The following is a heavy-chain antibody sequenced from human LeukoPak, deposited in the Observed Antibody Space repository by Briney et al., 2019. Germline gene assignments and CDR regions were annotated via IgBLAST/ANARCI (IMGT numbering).Heavy chain of an antibody. CDR2: IYSGGST. D-gene: IGHD5-12*01. V-gene: IGHV3-53*01. Sequence: GGSLRLSCAASGFTVSSNYMSWVRQAPGKGLEWVSVIYSGGSTYYADSVKGRFTISRDNSKNTLYLQMNSLRAEDTAVYYCASGYSGYEVFDHWGQGTLVTVSS. J-gene: IGHJ4*02. CDR1: GFTVSSNY. CDR3: ASGYSGYEVFDH.